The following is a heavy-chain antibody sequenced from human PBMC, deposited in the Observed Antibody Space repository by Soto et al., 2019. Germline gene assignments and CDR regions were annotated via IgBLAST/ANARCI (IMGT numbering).Heavy chain of an antibody. Sequence: QVQLVQSGAEVKKPGSSVKVSCKASGGTFSSYAISWVRQAPGQGLEWMGGIIPIFGTANYAQKFQGRVTITSDESTSTPYMGLSSLRSEDTAVYYCASSHRSYSDILTGYYKTFEYWGQGTLVTVSS. CDR2: IIPIFGTA. CDR3: ASSHRSYSDILTGYYKTFEY. J-gene: IGHJ4*02. V-gene: IGHV1-69*01. D-gene: IGHD3-9*01. CDR1: GGTFSSYA.